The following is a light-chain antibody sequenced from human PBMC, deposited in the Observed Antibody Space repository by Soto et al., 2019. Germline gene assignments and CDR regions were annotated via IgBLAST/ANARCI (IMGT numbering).Light chain of an antibody. J-gene: IGKJ1*01. CDR3: HQRQSWPRT. CDR2: QTS. V-gene: IGKV3-11*01. CDR1: PWINTR. Sequence: EIVLTQSPATLSSFPGDRVTLSCRSSPWINTRLAWDQHRPGQAPRLLIYQTSIRAAGIPASFSASGSGTDFTLTISDVQPEDFAIHYCHQRQSWPRTFGQGTKVDIK.